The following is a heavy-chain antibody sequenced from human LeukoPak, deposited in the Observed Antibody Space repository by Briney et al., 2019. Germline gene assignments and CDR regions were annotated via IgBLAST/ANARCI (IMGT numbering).Heavy chain of an antibody. CDR2: INPSGGST. CDR1: GYTFTSYY. V-gene: IGHV1-46*01. D-gene: IGHD3-22*01. J-gene: IGHJ6*02. Sequence: ASVKVSCKASGYTFTSYYMHWVRQAPGQGLEWMGIINPSGGSTSYAQKFQGRVTMTRDTSTSTVYMELSSLRSEDTAVYYCARDLKRGDYYDSSGYEGYYYYYGMDVWGQGTMVTVSS. CDR3: ARDLKRGDYYDSSGYEGYYYYYGMDV.